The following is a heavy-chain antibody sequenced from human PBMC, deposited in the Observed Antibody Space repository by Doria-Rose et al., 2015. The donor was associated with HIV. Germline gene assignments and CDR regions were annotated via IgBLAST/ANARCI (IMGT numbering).Heavy chain of an antibody. Sequence: VKLVQSGAEVKKPGSSVKVSCKASGGTFSRYPISWVRQAPGQGLEWMGRIIPVLGIRNYAQKFQGRVPIPADESTSTAYIELSSLRTEDTAVYYCATTWSGYYLDYWGHGTPVSVST. CDR2: IIPVLGIR. CDR3: ATTWSGYYLDY. J-gene: IGHJ4*01. D-gene: IGHD3-3*01. CDR1: GGTFSRYP. V-gene: IGHV1-69*04.